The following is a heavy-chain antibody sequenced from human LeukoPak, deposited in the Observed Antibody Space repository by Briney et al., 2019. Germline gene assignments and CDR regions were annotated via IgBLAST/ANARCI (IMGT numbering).Heavy chain of an antibody. CDR1: GFTFSSYA. CDR3: AKAGPFYGSGPSDAFDI. D-gene: IGHD3-10*01. Sequence: GGSLRLSCAASGFTFSSYAMSWVRQAPGKGLEWGSAISGSGGSTYYADSVKGRFTISRDNSKNTLYLQMNSLRAEDTAVYYCAKAGPFYGSGPSDAFDIWGQGTMVTVSS. J-gene: IGHJ3*02. CDR2: ISGSGGST. V-gene: IGHV3-23*01.